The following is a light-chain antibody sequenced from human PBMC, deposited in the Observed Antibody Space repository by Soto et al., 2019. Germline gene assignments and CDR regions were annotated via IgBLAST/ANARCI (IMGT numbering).Light chain of an antibody. CDR1: QSIGTS. V-gene: IGKV1-5*01. J-gene: IGKJ5*01. Sequence: DIKVTQSPSSLSASLGDRVTIACRASQSIGTSLHWYQQKPGTAPKLLIYAASSLQGGVPSRFSGSGSGTEFTLTISSLQPDDFATYYCQQYNSYSPITFGQGTRLEIK. CDR2: AAS. CDR3: QQYNSYSPIT.